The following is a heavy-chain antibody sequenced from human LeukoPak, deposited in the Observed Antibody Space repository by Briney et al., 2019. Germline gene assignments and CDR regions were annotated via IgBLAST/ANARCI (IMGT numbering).Heavy chain of an antibody. Sequence: GGSLRLSCAASGFTFSSYGMHWVRQAPGKGLEWGALISYDGSNKYYADSVKGRFTMSRDNSNNTLYLLMTSLRPDDTAVYHCARLRDMVRAGYNWLDSWGQGTLVTVSS. CDR3: ARLRDMVRAGYNWLDS. V-gene: IGHV3-30*03. D-gene: IGHD3-10*01. CDR1: GFTFSSYG. J-gene: IGHJ5*01. CDR2: ISYDGSNK.